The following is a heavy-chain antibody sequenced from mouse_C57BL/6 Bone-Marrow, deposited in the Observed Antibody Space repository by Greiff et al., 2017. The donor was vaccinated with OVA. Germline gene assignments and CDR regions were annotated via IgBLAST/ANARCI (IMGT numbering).Heavy chain of an antibody. CDR1: GYSITSGYD. CDR3: ANEGGEYYGSSLLPFDV. D-gene: IGHD1-1*01. Sequence: EVQLVESGPGMVKPSQSLSLTCTVTGYSITSGYDWHWIRHFPGNKLEWMGYISYSGSNNYNPSLKSRISITNATSKNHFFLKLNSVTTEDTATYYCANEGGEYYGSSLLPFDVWGTGTTVTVSS. J-gene: IGHJ1*03. CDR2: ISYSGSN. V-gene: IGHV3-1*01.